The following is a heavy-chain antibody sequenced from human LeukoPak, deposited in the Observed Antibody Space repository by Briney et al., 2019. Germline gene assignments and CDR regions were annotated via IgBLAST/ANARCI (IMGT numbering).Heavy chain of an antibody. CDR3: AKSSSDFWSGSDY. CDR1: EFSFSNYA. J-gene: IGHJ4*02. V-gene: IGHV3-23*01. D-gene: IGHD3-3*01. Sequence: GGSLRLSCAASEFSFSNYAMSWVRQAPGKGLEWVSAISGGGGTTYYADSVKGRFTISRDNSKNTLYLQMNSPRAEDTAVYYCAKSSSDFWSGSDYWGQGTLVTVSS. CDR2: ISGGGGTT.